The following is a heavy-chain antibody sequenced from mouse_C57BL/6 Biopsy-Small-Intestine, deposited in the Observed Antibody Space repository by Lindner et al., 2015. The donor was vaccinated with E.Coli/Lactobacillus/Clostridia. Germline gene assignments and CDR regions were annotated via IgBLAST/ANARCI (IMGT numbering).Heavy chain of an antibody. J-gene: IGHJ1*03. Sequence: VQLQESGAELVRPGTSVKVSCKASGYAFTNYLIEWVKQRPGQGLEWIGVINPGSGDTNYNEKFKGKATLTADKSSSTAFMQLSSLTSEDSAVYFCARRDPHWYFDVWGTGTTVTVSS. V-gene: IGHV1-54*01. CDR2: INPGSGDT. D-gene: IGHD3-3*01. CDR1: GYAFTNYL. CDR3: ARRDPHWYFDV.